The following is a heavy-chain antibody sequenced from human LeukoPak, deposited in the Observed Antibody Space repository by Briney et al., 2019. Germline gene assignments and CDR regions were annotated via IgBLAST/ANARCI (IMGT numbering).Heavy chain of an antibody. CDR2: LSSSSSTI. CDR1: GFTFSSYN. Sequence: GGSLRLSCAASGFTFSSYNMNWVRQAPGKGLEWISYLSSSSSTIYSADSVKGRFTISRDNAKNSLYLQMNSLRAEDTAVYYCARAFRDVIFDYWGQGTLVTVSS. D-gene: IGHD5-24*01. CDR3: ARAFRDVIFDY. V-gene: IGHV3-48*04. J-gene: IGHJ4*02.